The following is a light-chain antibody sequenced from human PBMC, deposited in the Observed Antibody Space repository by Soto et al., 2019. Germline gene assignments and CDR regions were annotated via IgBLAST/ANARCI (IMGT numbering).Light chain of an antibody. Sequence: QLVLTQPPSASASLGASVTLTCTLSSGYSNYAVDWYQQRPGKGPRFVMRVGTGEVMGSKGEDIPDRFSVLGSGLNRYLTTNNIQDDDESDFHCGADHGGGSTFDVVFAGGTQLTVL. V-gene: IGLV9-49*03. CDR3: GADHGGGSTFDVV. CDR2: VGTGEVMG. J-gene: IGLJ7*01. CDR1: SGYSNYA.